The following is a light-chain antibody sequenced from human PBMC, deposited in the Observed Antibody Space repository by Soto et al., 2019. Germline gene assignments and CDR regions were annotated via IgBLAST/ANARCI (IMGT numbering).Light chain of an antibody. V-gene: IGKV3-15*01. CDR1: QSVSSN. J-gene: IGKJ4*01. Sequence: EIVMTQSPATLSVSPGERATLSCRASQSVSSNLAWYQQKPGQAPRLLIYGASTRATGIPARFSGSGSGTGFTLTISSLQSEDFAVYYCQQYNNWPLTFGGGTKGEIK. CDR2: GAS. CDR3: QQYNNWPLT.